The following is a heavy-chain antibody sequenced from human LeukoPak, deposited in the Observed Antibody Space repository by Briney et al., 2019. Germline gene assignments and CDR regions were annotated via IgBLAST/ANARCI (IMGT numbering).Heavy chain of an antibody. D-gene: IGHD6-13*01. Sequence: ASVKVSCKASGYTFTGYYMHWVRQAPGQGLEWMGWINPNSGGTNYAQKFQGRVTMTRDTSISTAYMELSRLRSDDTAVYYCARAIAAAGKYYYYGMDVWGQGTTVTLSS. J-gene: IGHJ6*02. V-gene: IGHV1-2*02. CDR3: ARAIAAAGKYYYYGMDV. CDR1: GYTFTGYY. CDR2: INPNSGGT.